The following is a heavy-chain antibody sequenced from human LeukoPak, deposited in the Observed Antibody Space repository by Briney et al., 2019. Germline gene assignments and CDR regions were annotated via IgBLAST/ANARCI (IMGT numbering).Heavy chain of an antibody. CDR1: GYSFTSYW. Sequence: GESLKISCKGSGYSFTSYWIGWVRQMPGKGLEWMGIIYPGDSDTRYSPSFQGQVTISADKSISTAYLQWSSPKASDTAMYYCAGRTPPGQRGYSYGLGYWYFDLWGRGTLVTVSS. J-gene: IGHJ2*01. CDR3: AGRTPPGQRGYSYGLGYWYFDL. D-gene: IGHD5-18*01. CDR2: IYPGDSDT. V-gene: IGHV5-51*01.